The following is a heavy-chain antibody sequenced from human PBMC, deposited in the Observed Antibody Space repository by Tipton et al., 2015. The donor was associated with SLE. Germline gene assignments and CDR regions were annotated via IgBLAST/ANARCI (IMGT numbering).Heavy chain of an antibody. CDR3: ARGGTYHDSSGNIDY. D-gene: IGHD3-22*01. CDR2: VYDIEFT. CDR1: GASISSYY. Sequence: TLSRTGTVSGASISSYYWSWIRQPPGKGLEWIGYVYDIEFTNYNPSLKSRVTISLDTSKNQFSLKLSSVTAADTAVYYCARGGTYHDSSGNIDYWGQGTLVTASS. V-gene: IGHV4-59*01. J-gene: IGHJ4*02.